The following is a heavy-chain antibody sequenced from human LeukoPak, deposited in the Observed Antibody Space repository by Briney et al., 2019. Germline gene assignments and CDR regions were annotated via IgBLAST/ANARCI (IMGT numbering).Heavy chain of an antibody. V-gene: IGHV4-34*01. J-gene: IGHJ4*02. Sequence: SETLSLTCAVYGGSFSGYYWSWIRQPPGRGLEWIGEINHSGSTNYNPSLKSRVTISVDTSKNQFSLKLSSVTAADTAVYYCARVYYDFWSGYYPFDYWGQGTLVTVSS. CDR2: INHSGST. CDR3: ARVYYDFWSGYYPFDY. D-gene: IGHD3-3*01. CDR1: GGSFSGYY.